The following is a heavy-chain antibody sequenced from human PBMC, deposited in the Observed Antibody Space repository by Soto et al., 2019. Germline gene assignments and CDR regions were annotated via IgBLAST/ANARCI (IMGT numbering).Heavy chain of an antibody. D-gene: IGHD6-13*01. V-gene: IGHV3-33*01. J-gene: IGHJ4*02. Sequence: QVQLVESGGGVVQPGRSLRLSCAASGFTFSSYGMHWVRQAPGKGLEWVAVIWYDGSNKYYADSVKGRFTISRDNSKNTLYLKMNSLRAEDTAVYYCARDPGKQQLVLTPDYWGQGTLVTVSS. CDR3: ARDPGKQQLVLTPDY. CDR1: GFTFSSYG. CDR2: IWYDGSNK.